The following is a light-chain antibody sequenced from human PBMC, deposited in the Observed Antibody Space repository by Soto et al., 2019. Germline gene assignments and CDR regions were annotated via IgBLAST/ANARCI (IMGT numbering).Light chain of an antibody. J-gene: IGKJ2*03. CDR1: QSISSD. Sequence: EIVMTQSPATLSVSPGERATLSCRASQSISSDLAWYQQKPGQAPRLLIYGSTRATGIPARFSGSGSGTEFTLTISCLQSEDFATYYCQQYYSYPCFGQGTKLEIK. CDR3: QQYYSYPC. V-gene: IGKV3-15*01. CDR2: GS.